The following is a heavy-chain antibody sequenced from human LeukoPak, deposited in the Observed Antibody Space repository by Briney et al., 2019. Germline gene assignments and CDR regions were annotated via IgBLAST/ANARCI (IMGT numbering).Heavy chain of an antibody. D-gene: IGHD3-22*01. CDR2: ISSSSSYI. J-gene: IGHJ4*02. CDR3: ARDAYYYDRSGYYDY. V-gene: IGHV3-21*01. CDR1: GFTFSSYS. Sequence: GGSLRLSCAASGFTFSSYSMNWVRQAPGKGLEWVSSISSSSSYIYYADSVKGRFTISRDNAKNSLYLQMNSLRAEDTAVYYCARDAYYYDRSGYYDYWGQGTLVTVSS.